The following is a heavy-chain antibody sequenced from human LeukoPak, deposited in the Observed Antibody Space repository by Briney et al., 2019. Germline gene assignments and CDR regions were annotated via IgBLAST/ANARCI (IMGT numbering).Heavy chain of an antibody. D-gene: IGHD3-16*02. Sequence: SETLSLTCTVSGGSISSYYWGWIRQPPGKGLEWIGYIYYSGSTNYNPSLKSRVTISVDTSKNQFSLKLSSVTAADTAVYYCARVGTRYTSRGHWFDPWGQGTLVTVSS. CDR2: IYYSGST. V-gene: IGHV4-59*01. CDR3: ARVGTRYTSRGHWFDP. J-gene: IGHJ5*02. CDR1: GGSISSYY.